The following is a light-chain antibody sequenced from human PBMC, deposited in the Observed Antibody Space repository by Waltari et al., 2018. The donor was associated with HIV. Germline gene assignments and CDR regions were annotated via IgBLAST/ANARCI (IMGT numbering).Light chain of an antibody. Sequence: QSALTQPPSVSASPGQSVTISCTGTSSDIGAYNRVSWYLQPPGTAPKVIIYEVKNRPSGVPDRFSGSKSGSTASLTISGLQAEDEADYFFSSYKNNNTLVFGTGTKVTVL. CDR1: SSDIGAYNR. J-gene: IGLJ1*01. CDR3: SSYKNNNTLV. CDR2: EVK. V-gene: IGLV2-18*02.